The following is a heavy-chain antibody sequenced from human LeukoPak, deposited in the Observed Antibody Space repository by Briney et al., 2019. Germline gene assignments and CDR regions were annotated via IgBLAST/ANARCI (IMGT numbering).Heavy chain of an antibody. V-gene: IGHV1-69*13. J-gene: IGHJ5*02. CDR2: IIPIFGTA. CDR3: ARGEYDFWSGYSPNWFDP. CDR1: GGTFSSYA. D-gene: IGHD3-3*01. Sequence: ASVKVSCKASGGTFSSYAISRVRQAPGQGLEWMGGIIPIFGTANYAQKFQGRVTITADESTSTAYMELSSLRSEDTAVYYCARGEYDFWSGYSPNWFDPWGQGTLVTVSS.